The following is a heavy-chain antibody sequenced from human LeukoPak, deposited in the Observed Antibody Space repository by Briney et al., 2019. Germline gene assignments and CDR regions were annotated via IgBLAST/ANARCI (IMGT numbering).Heavy chain of an antibody. V-gene: IGHV3-11*01. Sequence: GGSLRLSCAASGFTFSDYYMSWIRQAPGKGLEWVSYISSSGSTIYYADSVKGRFTISRDNAKNSLYLQMNSLRAEDTAVYYCETIAVAGPFDYWGQGTLVTVSS. CDR3: ETIAVAGPFDY. CDR1: GFTFSDYY. D-gene: IGHD6-13*01. J-gene: IGHJ4*02. CDR2: ISSSGSTI.